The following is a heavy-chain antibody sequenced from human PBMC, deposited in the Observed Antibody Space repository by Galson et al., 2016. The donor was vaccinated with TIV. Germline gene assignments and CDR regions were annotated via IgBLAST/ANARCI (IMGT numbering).Heavy chain of an antibody. CDR2: VYYSGAT. CDR3: ARCRGDYYYGIDV. CDR1: GGSISNGDYY. V-gene: IGHV4-30-4*01. J-gene: IGHJ6*02. D-gene: IGHD3-10*01. Sequence: LSLTCAVSGGSISNGDYYWSWIRQPPGRGLEWIGYVYYSGATNYNPSLKRRVTLSVDRSTNQFSLRLNSVTAADTAVYSCARCRGDYYYGIDVWGQGTTVTVSS.